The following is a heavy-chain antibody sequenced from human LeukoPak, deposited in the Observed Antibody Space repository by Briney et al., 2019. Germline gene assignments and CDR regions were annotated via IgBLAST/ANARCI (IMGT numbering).Heavy chain of an antibody. CDR1: GGSISSGSYY. CDR2: IYTSGST. Sequence: SETLSLTCTVSGGSISSGSYYWSWIRQPAGKGLEWIGRIYTSGSTNYNPSLKSRVTISVDTSKNQFSLKLRSVTAADTAVYYCARESIYYDSSGPPRGFDFWGQGTLVTVSS. D-gene: IGHD3-22*01. J-gene: IGHJ4*02. V-gene: IGHV4-61*02. CDR3: ARESIYYDSSGPPRGFDF.